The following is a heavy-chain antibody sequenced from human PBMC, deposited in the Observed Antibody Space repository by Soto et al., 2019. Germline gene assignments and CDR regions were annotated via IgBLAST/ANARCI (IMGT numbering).Heavy chain of an antibody. CDR1: SGSVSSGSYF. CDR3: ARDKITGLFDY. D-gene: IGHD2-8*02. J-gene: IGHJ4*02. Sequence: SETLSLTCTVSSGSVSSGSYFWSWMRQPPGTGLEWIGEINHSGSTNYNPSLKSRVTISVDTSKNQFSLKLTSVTAADTAVYYCARDKITGLFDYWGQGTLVTVSS. V-gene: IGHV4-61*01. CDR2: INHSGST.